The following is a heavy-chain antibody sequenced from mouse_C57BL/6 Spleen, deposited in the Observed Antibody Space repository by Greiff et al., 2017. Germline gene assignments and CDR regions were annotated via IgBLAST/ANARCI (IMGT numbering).Heavy chain of an antibody. CDR3: TRRIFTTAYFDY. D-gene: IGHD1-2*01. V-gene: IGHV1-15*01. CDR2: IDPETGGT. CDR1: GYTFTDYE. J-gene: IGHJ2*01. Sequence: QVQLKESGAELVRPGASVTLSCKASGYTFTDYEMHWVKQTPVHGLEWIGAIDPETGGTAYNQKFKGKAILTADKSSSTAYMELRSLTSEDSAVYYWTRRIFTTAYFDYWGQGTTLTVSS.